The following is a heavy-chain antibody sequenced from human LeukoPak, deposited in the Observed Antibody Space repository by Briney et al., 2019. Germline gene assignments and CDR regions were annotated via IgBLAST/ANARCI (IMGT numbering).Heavy chain of an antibody. V-gene: IGHV4-59*01. J-gene: IGHJ4*02. D-gene: IGHD2-21*01. CDR1: GGSISSYY. CDR2: IYYGGST. CDR3: ARDYWGAFDH. Sequence: SETLSLTCTVSGGSISSYYWSWIRQPPGKGLEWIGYIYYGGSTNYNPSLKSRVTISVDASKNQFSLKLSSVTAADTAVYYCARDYWGAFDHWGQGTLVTVSS.